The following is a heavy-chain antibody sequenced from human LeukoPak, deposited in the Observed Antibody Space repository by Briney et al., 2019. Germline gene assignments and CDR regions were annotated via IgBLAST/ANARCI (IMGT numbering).Heavy chain of an antibody. Sequence: ASVKVSCKASGYTFTSYDINWVRQATGQGLEWMGWMNPNSGNTGYAQKFQGRVTMTRNTSISTAYMELSSLRSEDTAVYYCARRKAASYGEYYYGMDVWGQGTTVTVSS. CDR1: GYTFTSYD. CDR3: ARRKAASYGEYYYGMDV. J-gene: IGHJ6*02. CDR2: MNPNSGNT. D-gene: IGHD1-26*01. V-gene: IGHV1-8*01.